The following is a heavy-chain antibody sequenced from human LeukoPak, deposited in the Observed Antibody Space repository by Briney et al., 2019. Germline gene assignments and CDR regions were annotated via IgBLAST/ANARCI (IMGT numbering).Heavy chain of an antibody. Sequence: PSETLSLTCAVYGGSFSGYYWSWIRQPPGKGLEWIGEINHSGSTNYNPSLKSRVTISVDTSKNQFSLKLSSVTAADTAVYHCARGQGYCSGGSCYRPFDPWGQGTLVTVSS. CDR2: INHSGST. V-gene: IGHV4-34*01. CDR1: GGSFSGYY. D-gene: IGHD2-15*01. CDR3: ARGQGYCSGGSCYRPFDP. J-gene: IGHJ5*02.